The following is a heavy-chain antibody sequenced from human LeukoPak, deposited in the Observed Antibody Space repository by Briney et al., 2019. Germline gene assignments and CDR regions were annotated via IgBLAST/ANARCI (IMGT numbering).Heavy chain of an antibody. J-gene: IGHJ4*02. CDR3: ARIRRDGYNYADY. D-gene: IGHD5-24*01. V-gene: IGHV4-34*01. CDR1: GGSINNYY. Sequence: SETLSLTCTVSGGSINNYYWSWLRQPPGKGLEWIGEINHSGSTNYNPSLKSRVTISVDTSKNQFSLKLSSVTAADTAVYYCARIRRDGYNYADYWGQGTLVTVSS. CDR2: INHSGST.